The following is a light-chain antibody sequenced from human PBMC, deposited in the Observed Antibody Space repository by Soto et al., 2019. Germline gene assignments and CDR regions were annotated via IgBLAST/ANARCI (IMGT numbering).Light chain of an antibody. J-gene: IGLJ2*01. CDR3: ETWDSNTRV. CDR2: LEGSGSY. CDR1: SGHSSYI. V-gene: IGLV4-60*03. Sequence: QLALTQSSSASASLGSSVKLTCTLSSGHSSYIIAWHQQQPGKAPRYLMKLEGSGSYNKGSGVPDRSSGSSSGADRYLTISNLQSEDEADYYCETWDSNTRVFGGGTKLTVL.